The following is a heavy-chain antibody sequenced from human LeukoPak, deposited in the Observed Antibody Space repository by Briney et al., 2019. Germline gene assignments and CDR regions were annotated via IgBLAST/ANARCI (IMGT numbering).Heavy chain of an antibody. CDR1: GSTLGNAW. CDR2: IKSKTDGGTT. D-gene: IGHD6-13*01. CDR3: TTDVVLGSWYSVGGYMDV. Sequence: GGSLRLSCEASGSTLGNAWMSGVGKAPGKGLDWVGRIKSKTDGGTTDYAAPVKGRFTISRDDSKNTLYLQMNSLKTEDTAVYCCTTDVVLGSWYSVGGYMDVWGKGTTVTVSS. J-gene: IGHJ6*03. V-gene: IGHV3-15*01.